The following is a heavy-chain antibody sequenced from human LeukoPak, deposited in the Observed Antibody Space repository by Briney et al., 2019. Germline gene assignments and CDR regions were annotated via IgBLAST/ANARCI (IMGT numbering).Heavy chain of an antibody. D-gene: IGHD3-22*01. Sequence: ASVKVSCKASGYIFTSYGISWVRQAPGEGLEWMGWISAHNGKTNYAQKFQGRVTMTTDTSTSTAYMELRSLRSDDTAVYYCARDLSYYHDSSIYYYPDYFQHWGQGTLVTVSS. CDR1: GYIFTSYG. J-gene: IGHJ1*01. CDR3: ARDLSYYHDSSIYYYPDYFQH. V-gene: IGHV1-18*01. CDR2: ISAHNGKT.